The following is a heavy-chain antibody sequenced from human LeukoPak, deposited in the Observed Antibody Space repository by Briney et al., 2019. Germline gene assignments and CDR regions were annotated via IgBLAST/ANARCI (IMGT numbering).Heavy chain of an antibody. Sequence: PGGSLRLSCAASGFTFHSYAMTWVRQAPGKGLEWVSGISDSGESTNYADSVKGRFTISRDNSKNTLYLQMNSLRAEDTAVYYCARGLEMTTVTPIDYWGQGTLVTVSS. CDR2: ISDSGEST. CDR3: ARGLEMTTVTPIDY. V-gene: IGHV3-23*01. D-gene: IGHD4-17*01. J-gene: IGHJ4*02. CDR1: GFTFHSYA.